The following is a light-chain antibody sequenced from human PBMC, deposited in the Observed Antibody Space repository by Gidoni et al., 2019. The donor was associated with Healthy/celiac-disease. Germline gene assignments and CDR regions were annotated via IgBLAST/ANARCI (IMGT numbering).Light chain of an antibody. CDR2: KAS. V-gene: IGKV1-5*03. J-gene: IGKJ1*01. CDR1: QSISSW. CDR3: KQYSSYSWT. Sequence: DIPMTPSPPTLSAFVGDRVTTTCRASQSISSWLAWYQQKPGKAPKLLISKASTLESGVPSRFSGSGAGTEFALTISSLQPDDFATYYCKQYSSYSWTFGQGTKVEIK.